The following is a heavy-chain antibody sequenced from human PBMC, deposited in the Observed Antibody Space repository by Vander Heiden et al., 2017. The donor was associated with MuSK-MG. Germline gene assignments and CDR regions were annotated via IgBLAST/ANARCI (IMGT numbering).Heavy chain of an antibody. V-gene: IGHV3-30-3*01. CDR2: ISYDGSNK. J-gene: IGHJ6*02. Sequence: QVQLLESGGGVVQPGRSLSLPCAASGFTFSSFPIHWVRQAPGKGLEWVAVISYDGSNKYYADSVKGRFTISRDNSKNTLYLQMNSLRAEDTAVYYCARTYYDFWSGYFYYYGMDVWGQGTTVTVSS. D-gene: IGHD3-3*01. CDR1: GFTFSSFP. CDR3: ARTYYDFWSGYFYYYGMDV.